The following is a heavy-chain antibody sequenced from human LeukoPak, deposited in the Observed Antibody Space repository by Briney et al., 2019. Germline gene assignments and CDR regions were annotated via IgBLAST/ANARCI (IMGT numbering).Heavy chain of an antibody. V-gene: IGHV4-34*01. Sequence: SETLSLTCAVYGGSFSGYYWSWIRQPPGKGLEWIGEINHSGSTNYNPSLKSRVTISVDTSKNQFSLKLSSVTAADTAVYYCVRGPDGYNDAFDIWGQGTMVTVSS. J-gene: IGHJ3*02. D-gene: IGHD5-24*01. CDR2: INHSGST. CDR1: GGSFSGYY. CDR3: VRGPDGYNDAFDI.